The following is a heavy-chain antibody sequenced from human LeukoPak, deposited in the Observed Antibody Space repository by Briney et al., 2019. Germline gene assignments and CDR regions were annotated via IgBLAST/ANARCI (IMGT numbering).Heavy chain of an antibody. CDR1: GGSISSSTFY. Sequence: SETLSLTCTVSGGSISSSTFYWGWIRQPPGKGLEWIGSLYYSGSTYYNPSLKSRVTISVDTSKNQFSLKLSSVTAADTALYYCARGSSSSHHPALSWGQGTLVTVSS. J-gene: IGHJ4*02. CDR3: ARGSSSSHHPALS. V-gene: IGHV4-39*01. D-gene: IGHD6-13*01. CDR2: LYYSGST.